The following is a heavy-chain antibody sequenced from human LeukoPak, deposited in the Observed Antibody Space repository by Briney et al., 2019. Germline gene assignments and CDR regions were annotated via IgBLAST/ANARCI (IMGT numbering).Heavy chain of an antibody. D-gene: IGHD4-17*01. J-gene: IGHJ6*02. CDR1: GGTFISYA. V-gene: IGHV1-69*01. CDR2: IIPIFGTA. CDR3: ARDYGDYGNYHYYGMDV. Sequence: GASVKVSFKASGGTFISYAISWVRQAPGQGLEWMGGIIPIFGTANYAQKFQGRVTITADESTSTAYMELSSLRSEDTAVYYCARDYGDYGNYHYYGMDVWGQGTTVTVSS.